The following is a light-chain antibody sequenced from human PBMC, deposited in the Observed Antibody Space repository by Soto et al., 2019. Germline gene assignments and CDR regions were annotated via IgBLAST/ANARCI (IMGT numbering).Light chain of an antibody. V-gene: IGLV2-14*01. Sequence: QSVLTQPASVSGSPGQSITISCTGTSSDVGAYNYVSWYQQHPGKAPKLMIFEVSHRPSGVSNRFSGSKSGDTASLTISGLQADDEADYYCMSNTRSSTPVFGGGTKVTVL. CDR2: EVS. CDR3: MSNTRSSTPV. CDR1: SSDVGAYNY. J-gene: IGLJ2*01.